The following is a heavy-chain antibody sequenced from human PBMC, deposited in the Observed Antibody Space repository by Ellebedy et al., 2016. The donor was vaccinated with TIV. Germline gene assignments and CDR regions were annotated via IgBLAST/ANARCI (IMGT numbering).Heavy chain of an antibody. D-gene: IGHD2-15*01. V-gene: IGHV5-10-1*01. CDR2: IDPRDSYT. CDR1: GDSFTNYW. J-gene: IGHJ3*02. Sequence: GESLKISCKGSGDSFTNYWINWVRQMPGKGLEWMGRIDPRDSYTNYSPSFQGHVNISVDKSISTAYLQWSSLKASDTAMFYCASLTHCSGGSCYMGIFDIWGQGTMVTVSS. CDR3: ASLTHCSGGSCYMGIFDI.